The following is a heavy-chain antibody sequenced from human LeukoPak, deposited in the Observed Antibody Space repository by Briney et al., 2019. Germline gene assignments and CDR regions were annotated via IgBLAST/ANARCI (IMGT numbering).Heavy chain of an antibody. CDR1: GFTFSSYA. D-gene: IGHD4-17*01. CDR2: ISGSGGST. Sequence: GGSLILSCAASGFTFSSYAMSWVRQAPGKGLEWVSAISGSGGSTYYADSVKGRFTISRDNSKNTLYLQMNSLRAEDTAVYYCTGHSSSNGDYYFDSWGQGTPVTVSS. CDR3: TGHSSSNGDYYFDS. J-gene: IGHJ4*02. V-gene: IGHV3-23*01.